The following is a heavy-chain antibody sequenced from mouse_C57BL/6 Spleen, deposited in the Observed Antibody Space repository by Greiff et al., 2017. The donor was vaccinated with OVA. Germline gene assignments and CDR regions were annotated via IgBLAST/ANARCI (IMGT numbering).Heavy chain of an antibody. V-gene: IGHV1-52*01. Sequence: QVQLQQPGAELVRPGSSVKLSCKASGYTFTSYWMHWVKQRPIQGLEWIGNIDPSDSETHSNQKFKDKATLTVDKSSSTAYMQLSSLTSEDSAVYYCAREGSYGSSFDYWGQGTTLTVSS. J-gene: IGHJ2*01. CDR3: AREGSYGSSFDY. CDR2: IDPSDSET. CDR1: GYTFTSYW. D-gene: IGHD1-1*01.